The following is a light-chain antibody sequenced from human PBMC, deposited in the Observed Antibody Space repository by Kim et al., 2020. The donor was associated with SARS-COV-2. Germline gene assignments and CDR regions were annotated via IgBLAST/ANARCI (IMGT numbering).Light chain of an antibody. CDR3: QQYDRSPPLT. CDR1: PWLSSSS. CDR2: GAS. V-gene: IGKV3-20*01. Sequence: PGERPPLSCRDKPWLSSSSVACYRQKPGADPELLIYGASCRATDIPDRCSGSGSGADFTLAVIRLEPEDFAVYYCQQYDRSPPLTFGQGTKVDIK. J-gene: IGKJ1*01.